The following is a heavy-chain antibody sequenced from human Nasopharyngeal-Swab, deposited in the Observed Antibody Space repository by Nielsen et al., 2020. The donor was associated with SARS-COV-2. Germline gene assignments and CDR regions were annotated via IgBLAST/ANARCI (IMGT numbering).Heavy chain of an antibody. V-gene: IGHV3-21*01. CDR1: GFSFGNLA. J-gene: IGHJ4*02. D-gene: IGHD3-10*01. CDR3: ARDANYYGSGNYYKIIDY. Sequence: GESLKISCAGSGFSFGNLAMHWVRQAPGKGLEWVSSISSGSDYIYYAESLKGRFTISRDNAKSSLYLQMNSLRAEDTAVYYCARDANYYGSGNYYKIIDYWGQGSLVTVSS. CDR2: ISSGSDYI.